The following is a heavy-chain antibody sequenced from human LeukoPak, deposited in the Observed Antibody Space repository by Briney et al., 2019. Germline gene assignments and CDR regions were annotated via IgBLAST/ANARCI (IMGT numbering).Heavy chain of an antibody. CDR1: GVSISNNYFY. D-gene: IGHD1-26*01. CDR2: VHYTGST. J-gene: IGHJ4*02. V-gene: IGHV4-39*01. CDR3: ATLGLLRGAGFNLATHFDY. Sequence: SETLSLTCTVSGVSISNNYFYWAWIRQPPGKGLELIGYVHYTGSTFYNSSLKSRITISADTSQNQFSLSLISVTAADTAVYYCATLGLLRGAGFNLATHFDYWGQGTLVAVSS.